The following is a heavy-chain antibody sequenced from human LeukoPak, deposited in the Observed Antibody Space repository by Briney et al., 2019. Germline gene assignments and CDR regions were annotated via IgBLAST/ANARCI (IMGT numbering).Heavy chain of an antibody. D-gene: IGHD3-9*01. CDR2: IYYSGST. Sequence: RPSETLSLTCTVSGGSISSSSYYWGWIRQPPGKGLEWIGYIYYSGSTNYNPSLKSRVTISVDTSKNQFSLKLSSVTAADTAVYYCARLTGYRIESAFDIWGRGTMVTVSS. V-gene: IGHV4-61*05. CDR1: GGSISSSSYY. CDR3: ARLTGYRIESAFDI. J-gene: IGHJ3*02.